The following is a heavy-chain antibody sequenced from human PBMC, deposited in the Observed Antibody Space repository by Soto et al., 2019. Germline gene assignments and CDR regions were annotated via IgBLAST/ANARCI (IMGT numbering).Heavy chain of an antibody. CDR1: GFTFTSSA. CDR3: AAVISLPTNIAAAGTFDY. CDR2: IVVGSGNT. J-gene: IGHJ4*02. D-gene: IGHD6-13*01. V-gene: IGHV1-58*01. Sequence: SVKVSCKASGFTFTSSAVQWVRQARGQRLEWIGWIVVGSGNTNYAQKFQGRVTITRDMSTSTAYMELSSLRSEDTAVYYCAAVISLPTNIAAAGTFDYWGQGTPVTVYS.